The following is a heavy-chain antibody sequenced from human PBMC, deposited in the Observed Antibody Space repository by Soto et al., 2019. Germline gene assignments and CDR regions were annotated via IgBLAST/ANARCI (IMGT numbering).Heavy chain of an antibody. J-gene: IGHJ4*02. CDR2: IYYSGGT. Sequence: LSLTCTVSGGSISSYYWSWIRQPPGKGLEWIGYIYYSGGTNYNPSLKSRVTISVDTSKNQFSLKLSSVTAADTAVYYCARVPGVVVIPPEYYFDYWGQGTLVTVSS. CDR1: GGSISSYY. D-gene: IGHD3-22*01. V-gene: IGHV4-59*01. CDR3: ARVPGVVVIPPEYYFDY.